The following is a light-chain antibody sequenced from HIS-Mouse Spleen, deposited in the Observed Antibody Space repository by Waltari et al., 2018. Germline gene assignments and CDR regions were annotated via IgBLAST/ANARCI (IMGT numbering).Light chain of an antibody. CDR3: AAWDDSLSGPRV. V-gene: IGLV1-47*01. J-gene: IGLJ2*01. CDR2: RNN. Sequence: QSVLTQPPSASGTPGQRVTISCSGSSSNIGSNYVYWYQQLPGTAPKLLTYRNNQRASGVPYRFSGSKSGTSASLAISGLRSEDEADYYCAAWDDSLSGPRVFGGGTKLTVL. CDR1: SSNIGSNY.